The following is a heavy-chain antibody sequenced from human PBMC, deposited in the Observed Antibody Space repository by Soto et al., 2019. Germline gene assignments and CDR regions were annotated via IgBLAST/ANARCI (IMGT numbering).Heavy chain of an antibody. Sequence: QVQLVQSGAEVKKPGASVKVSCKASGYTFTGYYMHWVRQAPGQGLEWMGWINPNSGGTNYAQKFQGWVTMTRDTPISTAYMELSRLRSDDTAVYYCARGEGIAARPINYYMDVWGKGTTVTVSS. D-gene: IGHD6-6*01. CDR3: ARGEGIAARPINYYMDV. J-gene: IGHJ6*03. V-gene: IGHV1-2*04. CDR2: INPNSGGT. CDR1: GYTFTGYY.